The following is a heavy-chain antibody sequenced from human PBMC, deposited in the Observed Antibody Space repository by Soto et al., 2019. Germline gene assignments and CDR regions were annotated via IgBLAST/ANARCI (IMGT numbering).Heavy chain of an antibody. V-gene: IGHV4-4*02. Sequence: SETLSLTCAVSGGSISSSNWWSWVRQPPGKGLEWIGEIYHSGSTNYNPSLKSRVTISVDKSKNQFSLKLSSVTAADTAVYYCARKLVTMVRGVITNWLDPWGQGTLVT. CDR2: IYHSGST. J-gene: IGHJ5*02. CDR3: ARKLVTMVRGVITNWLDP. D-gene: IGHD3-10*01. CDR1: GGSISSSNW.